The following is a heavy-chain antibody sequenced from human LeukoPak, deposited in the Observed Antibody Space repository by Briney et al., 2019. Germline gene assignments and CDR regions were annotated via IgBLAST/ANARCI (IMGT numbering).Heavy chain of an antibody. CDR3: ARGKGTTVTTYPTGYLDS. CDR2: IYSGAGT. CDR1: GFTVSSNY. D-gene: IGHD4-17*01. V-gene: IGHV3-66*01. Sequence: GGSLRLSCAASGFTVSSNYMNWVRQAPGKGLEWVSVIYSGAGTYYADSVRGRFTISRDNSKNTLYLQMSSLRAEDTAVYYCARGKGTTVTTYPTGYLDSWGQGTLVTVSS. J-gene: IGHJ4*02.